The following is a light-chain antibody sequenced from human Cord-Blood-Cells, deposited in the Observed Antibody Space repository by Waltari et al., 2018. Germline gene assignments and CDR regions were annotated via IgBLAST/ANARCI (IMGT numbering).Light chain of an antibody. V-gene: IGKV3-15*01. CDR3: QQYNNWPYT. CDR2: GAS. CDR1: QSVSSN. Sequence: EIVMTQSPATLSVSPGERAPLSCRASQSVSSNLAWYQQKPGQAPRLLIYGASTRATGIPARFSGSGSGTEFTLTISSLQSEDCAVYYCQQYNNWPYTFGQGTKLEIK. J-gene: IGKJ2*01.